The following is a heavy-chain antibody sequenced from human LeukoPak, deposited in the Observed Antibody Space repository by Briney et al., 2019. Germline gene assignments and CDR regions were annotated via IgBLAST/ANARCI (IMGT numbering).Heavy chain of an antibody. Sequence: GVALRLSCAASGFTFSSYGMHWVRQAPGKGLEYVSAISSNGGSTYYAKSVKGRFTISRDNSKNTLYLQMGSLRTEDMAVYYCARVVNGDYAVDHWGQGTLVTVPS. V-gene: IGHV3-64*01. CDR1: GFTFSSYG. J-gene: IGHJ4*02. CDR2: ISSNGGST. D-gene: IGHD4-17*01. CDR3: ARVVNGDYAVDH.